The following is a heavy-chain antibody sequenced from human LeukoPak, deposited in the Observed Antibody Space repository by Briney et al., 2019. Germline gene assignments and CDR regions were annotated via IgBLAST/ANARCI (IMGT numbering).Heavy chain of an antibody. D-gene: IGHD3-22*01. J-gene: IGHJ4*02. CDR1: GFTFSSYG. V-gene: IGHV3-30*18. Sequence: GRSLRLSCAASGFTFSSYGMHWVRQAPGKGLEWVSVISYDGSNEYYADSEKGRFTISRDNSRNTLYLQMDSLRVEDTAVYFCAKSQGSGYYRGHIDYWGQGTLVTVSA. CDR2: ISYDGSNE. CDR3: AKSQGSGYYRGHIDY.